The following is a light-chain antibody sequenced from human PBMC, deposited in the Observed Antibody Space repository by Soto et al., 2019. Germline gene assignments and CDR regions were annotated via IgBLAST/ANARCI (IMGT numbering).Light chain of an antibody. CDR2: EVS. CDR1: SSDVGEENY. CDR3: SSFAGSPVV. J-gene: IGLJ2*01. V-gene: IGLV2-8*01. Sequence: QSALTQPPSVSGSPGQSVTITCSGTSSDVGEENYVSWYQQHPGKVPKLILYEVSKRPSGVPDRFSGSRSGNTASLTVSGLQAEDEADYYCSSFAGSPVVFGGGTQLTVL.